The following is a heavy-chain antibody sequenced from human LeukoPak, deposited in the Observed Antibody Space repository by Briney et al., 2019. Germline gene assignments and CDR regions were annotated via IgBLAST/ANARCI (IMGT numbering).Heavy chain of an antibody. J-gene: IGHJ6*02. Sequence: SETLSLTCAVYGGSFSDFYWSWIRQPPGKGLEWIGEINHSGSTNYNPSLKSRVTISVDTSKNQFSLKLTSVTAADTAVYYCARFFSSGQAAGASGMDVWGQGTTVTVSS. CDR2: INHSGST. D-gene: IGHD6-13*01. CDR1: GGSFSDFY. CDR3: ARFFSSGQAAGASGMDV. V-gene: IGHV4-34*01.